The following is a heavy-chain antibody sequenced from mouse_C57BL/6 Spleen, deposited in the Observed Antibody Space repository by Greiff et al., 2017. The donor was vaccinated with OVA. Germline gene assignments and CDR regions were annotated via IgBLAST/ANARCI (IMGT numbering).Heavy chain of an antibody. J-gene: IGHJ2*01. CDR1: GYTFTSYW. V-gene: IGHV1-7*01. CDR3: ARENLGNYFDY. CDR2: INPSSGYT. Sequence: QVHVKQSGAELAKPGASVKLSCKASGYTFTSYWMHWVKQRPGQGLEWIGYINPSSGYTKYNQKFKDKATLTADKSSSTAYMQLSSLTYEDSAVYYCARENLGNYFDYWGQGTTLTVSS. D-gene: IGHD3-1*01.